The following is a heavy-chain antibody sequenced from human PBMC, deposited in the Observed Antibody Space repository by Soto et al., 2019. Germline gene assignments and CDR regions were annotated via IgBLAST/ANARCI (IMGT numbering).Heavy chain of an antibody. CDR3: ARGRGYNWNHGWFDP. CDR1: GYTFTNYA. V-gene: IGHV1-3*05. J-gene: IGHJ5*02. Sequence: QVQLVQSGAEEKKPGASVKVSCKASGYTFTNYAMDWVRQAPGQRLEWMGWINAGNGNTKYSQNFQGRVTITRDTSASTAYMDLSSLRFEDTAVSYCARGRGYNWNHGWFDPWGQGTLVTVSS. CDR2: INAGNGNT. D-gene: IGHD1-20*01.